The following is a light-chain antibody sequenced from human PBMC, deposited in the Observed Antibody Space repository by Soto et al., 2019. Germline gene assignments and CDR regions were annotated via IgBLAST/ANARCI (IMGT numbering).Light chain of an antibody. CDR2: KAS. V-gene: IGKV1-5*03. CDR3: QQYKSYPLT. Sequence: DIQMTQSPSTLSSSVGDRGTITCRASQSISSWLAWYQQKPGKAPNLLIYKASTLESGVPSRFSGRGSGTEFTLTISSVQPDDFATYYCQQYKSYPLTFGGGTKV. J-gene: IGKJ4*01. CDR1: QSISSW.